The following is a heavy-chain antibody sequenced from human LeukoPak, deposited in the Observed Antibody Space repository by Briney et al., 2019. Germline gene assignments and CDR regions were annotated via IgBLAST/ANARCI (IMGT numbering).Heavy chain of an antibody. CDR3: TRDQTPYY. J-gene: IGHJ4*02. V-gene: IGHV3-49*04. Sequence: QPGGSLRLSCTASGFTFGDYAMTWVRQAPGKGLEWVGFIASETYGGTAEYAASVKGRFIISRDDSKSIAYLQMNSLKTEDTAVYYCTRDQTPYYWGQGTLVTVSS. CDR2: IASETYGGTA. CDR1: GFTFGDYA.